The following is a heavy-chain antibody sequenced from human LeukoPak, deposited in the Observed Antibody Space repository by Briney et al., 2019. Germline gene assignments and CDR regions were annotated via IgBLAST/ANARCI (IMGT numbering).Heavy chain of an antibody. J-gene: IGHJ4*01. V-gene: IGHV3-48*02. CDR1: GSTFSSCS. CDR3: ARDPHIAAARTISDY. Sequence: PGGSWRLACIVSGSTFSSCSMNWGRQAPGKGLEWVSYISSSSTTRYYADSVKGRFTISRDNAENSLYLQMNSLRDEDSAVYYCARDPHIAAARTISDYWG. D-gene: IGHD6-13*01. CDR2: ISSSSTTR.